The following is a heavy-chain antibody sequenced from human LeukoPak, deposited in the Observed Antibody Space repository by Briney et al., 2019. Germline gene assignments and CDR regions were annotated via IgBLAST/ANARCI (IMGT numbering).Heavy chain of an antibody. V-gene: IGHV1-8*02. Sequence: ASVKVSCKASGYIFTGYYMHWVRQAPGQGLEWMGWMNPNSGDTGYPQKFQGRVTMTRDTSITTAYMELSSLRSEDTAVYYCARSGFGSGISFDLWGQGTLVTVSS. CDR1: GYIFTGYY. D-gene: IGHD3-10*01. CDR3: ARSGFGSGISFDL. CDR2: MNPNSGDT. J-gene: IGHJ5*02.